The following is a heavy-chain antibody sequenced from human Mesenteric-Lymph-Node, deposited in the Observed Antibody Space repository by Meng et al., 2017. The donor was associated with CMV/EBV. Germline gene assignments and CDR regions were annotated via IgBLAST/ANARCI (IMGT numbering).Heavy chain of an antibody. J-gene: IGHJ4*02. CDR1: GGSSSSSSYY. CDR2: IYYSGST. CDR3: ARWGYYGSEDC. V-gene: IGHV4-39*07. Sequence: TVPGGSSSSSSYYWGWIRQPPGKGLEWIGSIYYSGSTYYNPSLKSRVTISVDTSKNQFSLKLSSVTAADTAVYYCARWGYYGSEDCWGQGTLVTVSS. D-gene: IGHD3-10*01.